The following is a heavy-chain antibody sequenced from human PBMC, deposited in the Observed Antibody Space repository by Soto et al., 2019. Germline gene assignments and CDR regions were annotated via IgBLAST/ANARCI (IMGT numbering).Heavy chain of an antibody. Sequence: PGGSLRLSCAGSGFTFSNYAMTWVRQAPGEGLEWVSPIRGSDSSTYYADSVKGRFTISRDNSKNTLYLQMNSLRAEDTAVYYCAKGTLGSCSGAGCYPFDYWGQGALVTVSS. CDR3: AKGTLGSCSGAGCYPFDY. J-gene: IGHJ4*02. CDR2: IRGSDSST. D-gene: IGHD2-15*01. V-gene: IGHV3-23*01. CDR1: GFTFSNYA.